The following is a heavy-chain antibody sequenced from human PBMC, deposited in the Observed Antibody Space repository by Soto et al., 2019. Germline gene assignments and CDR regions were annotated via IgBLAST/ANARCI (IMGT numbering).Heavy chain of an antibody. CDR1: GYTFTSYG. Sequence: VASVKVSCKASGYTFTSYGISWVRQAPGQGLEWMGWISAYNGNTNYAQKLQGRVTMTTDTSTSTAYMELRSLRSDDTAVYYCARVRLPNNDIVVVVAAHYYYYYMDVWGKGTTVTVSS. D-gene: IGHD2-15*01. CDR3: ARVRLPNNDIVVVVAAHYYYYYMDV. J-gene: IGHJ6*03. V-gene: IGHV1-18*01. CDR2: ISAYNGNT.